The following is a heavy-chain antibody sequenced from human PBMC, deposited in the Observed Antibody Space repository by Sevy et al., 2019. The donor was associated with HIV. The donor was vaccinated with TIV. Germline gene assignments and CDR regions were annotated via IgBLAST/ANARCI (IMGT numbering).Heavy chain of an antibody. J-gene: IGHJ3*02. V-gene: IGHV3-30-3*01. CDR1: GFAFRDSA. CDR3: ARMVSGGLRWELIKENAFDI. CDR2: ISHGGSYE. D-gene: IGHD4-17*01. Sequence: GGSLRLSCEASGFAFRDSATHWVRQSPGKGLEWVALISHGGSYEYYVDSVKGRFTVSSDRSKNILYHQMDSLRAEDTAVYYCARMVSGGLRWELIKENAFDIWGQGTAVTVSS.